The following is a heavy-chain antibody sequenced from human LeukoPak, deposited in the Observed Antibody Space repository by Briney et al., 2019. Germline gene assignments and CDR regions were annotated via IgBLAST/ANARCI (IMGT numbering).Heavy chain of an antibody. CDR1: GDTFSSYA. V-gene: IGHV1-69*01. D-gene: IGHD2-2*02. J-gene: IGHJ4*02. Sequence: GSSVKVSCKASGDTFSSYAISWVRQAPGQGLEWLGGIIPIFGTANYAQKFQGRVTITADESTSTAYMELSSLRSEDTAVYYCARYCSSTSCYNGDYWGQGTLVTVSS. CDR2: IIPIFGTA. CDR3: ARYCSSTSCYNGDY.